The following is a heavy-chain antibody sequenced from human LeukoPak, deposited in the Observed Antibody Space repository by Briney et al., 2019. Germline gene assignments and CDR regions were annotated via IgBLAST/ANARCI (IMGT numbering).Heavy chain of an antibody. CDR1: GNYW. Sequence: GGSLGLSCAASGNYWMHWVRQVPGKGLVWVSHVNSDGSWTSYADSVKGRFTISKDNAKNTVYLQMNSLRAEDTAVYYCVSFYETYWGRGTLVTVSS. CDR2: VNSDGSWT. J-gene: IGHJ4*02. V-gene: IGHV3-74*01. CDR3: VSFYETY. D-gene: IGHD2/OR15-2a*01.